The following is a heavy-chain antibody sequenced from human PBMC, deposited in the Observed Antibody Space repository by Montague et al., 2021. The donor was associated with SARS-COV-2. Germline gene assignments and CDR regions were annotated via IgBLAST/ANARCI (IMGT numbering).Heavy chain of an antibody. CDR1: GGSISSFY. V-gene: IGHV4-59*08. CDR3: ARFPTSYYYDSKAAPATPDAFDI. D-gene: IGHD3-22*01. Sequence: SETLSLTCTVSGGSISSFYWSWFRQPPGKGLEWIGYISDSGSTNYNPPLTSRVTMSVDTSKNQFSLKVNSVTAADTAVYYCARFPTSYYYDSKAAPATPDAFDIWGRGTMVTVSS. CDR2: ISDSGST. J-gene: IGHJ3*02.